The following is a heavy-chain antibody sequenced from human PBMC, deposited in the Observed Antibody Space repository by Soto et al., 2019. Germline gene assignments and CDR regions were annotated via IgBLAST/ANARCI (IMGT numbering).Heavy chain of an antibody. CDR3: TKRDLAVPAVGAPACFEH. V-gene: IGHV3-30-3*01. J-gene: IGHJ1*01. D-gene: IGHD2-15*01. CDR1: GFTFRNYA. CDR2: ISYDGIDK. Sequence: QVQLVESGGGVVQPGRSLTLSCAASGFTFRNYAMHWVRQAPGKGLEWVAFISYDGIDKYYADSVKGRLTVSRDNSENTRYLQMDSLRPEDTAVYYCTKRDLAVPAVGAPACFEHWGQGTLVTVSS.